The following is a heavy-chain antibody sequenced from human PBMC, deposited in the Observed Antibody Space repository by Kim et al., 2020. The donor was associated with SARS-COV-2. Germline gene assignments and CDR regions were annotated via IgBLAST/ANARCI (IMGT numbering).Heavy chain of an antibody. CDR1: GFTFDDYA. CDR2: ISWNSGSI. Sequence: GGSLRLSCAASGFTFDDYAMHWVRQAPGKGLEWVSGISWNSGSIGYADSVKGRFTISRDNAKNSLYLQMNSLRAEDTALYYCAKATYYDILTEYYFDYWG. D-gene: IGHD3-9*01. V-gene: IGHV3-9*01. CDR3: AKATYYDILTEYYFDY. J-gene: IGHJ4*01.